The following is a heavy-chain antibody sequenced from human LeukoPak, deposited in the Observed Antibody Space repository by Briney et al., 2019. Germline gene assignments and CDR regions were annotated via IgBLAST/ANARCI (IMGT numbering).Heavy chain of an antibody. CDR2: IIPILGIA. Sequence: GASVKVSCKASGGTFSSYAISWVRQAPGQGLEWMGRIIPILGIANYAQKFQGRVTITADKSTSTAYMELSSLRSEDTAVYYCAADSSGYYRPLDCWGQGTLVTVSS. D-gene: IGHD3-22*01. CDR3: AADSSGYYRPLDC. J-gene: IGHJ4*02. V-gene: IGHV1-69*04. CDR1: GGTFSSYA.